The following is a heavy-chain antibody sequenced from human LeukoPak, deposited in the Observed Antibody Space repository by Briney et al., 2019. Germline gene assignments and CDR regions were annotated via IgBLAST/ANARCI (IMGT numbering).Heavy chain of an antibody. D-gene: IGHD4-17*01. Sequence: PSETLSLTCAVSGGSISSYYWSWIRQPPGKGLEWIGYIYYSGSTNYNPSLKSRVTISVDTSTNQFSLKLSSVTAADTAVYYCARDSYGDSSDAFDIWGQGTMVTVSS. CDR3: ARDSYGDSSDAFDI. CDR2: IYYSGST. CDR1: GGSISSYY. V-gene: IGHV4-59*01. J-gene: IGHJ3*02.